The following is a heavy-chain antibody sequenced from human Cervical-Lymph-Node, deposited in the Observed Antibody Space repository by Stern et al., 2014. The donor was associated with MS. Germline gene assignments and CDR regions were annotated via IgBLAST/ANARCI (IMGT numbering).Heavy chain of an antibody. V-gene: IGHV2-5*02. CDR3: AHSYTARATGWFDP. D-gene: IGHD5-18*01. CDR2: IYWDDDK. J-gene: IGHJ5*02. Sequence: QITLKESGPTLVKPTQTLTLTCTFSGFSLSTSGVGVGWIRQPPGKALECLSLIYWDDDKRYSPSLKSRLTITKDTSKNQVVLTMTNMDPVDTATYYCAHSYTARATGWFDPWGQGTLVTVSS. CDR1: GFSLSTSGVG.